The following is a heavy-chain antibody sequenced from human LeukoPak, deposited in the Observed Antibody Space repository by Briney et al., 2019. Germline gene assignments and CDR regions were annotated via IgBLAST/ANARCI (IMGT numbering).Heavy chain of an antibody. CDR2: IRYDGSNK. J-gene: IGHJ4*02. D-gene: IGHD2-2*01. Sequence: GGSLRLSCAASGFTFSTYGMHWVRQAPGKGLAWVAFIRYDGSNKYYADSVRGRFAISRDNSKNTLYLQMNSLRAEDTAVYYCARVECSSTSCYDDYWGQGTLVTVSS. V-gene: IGHV3-30*02. CDR1: GFTFSTYG. CDR3: ARVECSSTSCYDDY.